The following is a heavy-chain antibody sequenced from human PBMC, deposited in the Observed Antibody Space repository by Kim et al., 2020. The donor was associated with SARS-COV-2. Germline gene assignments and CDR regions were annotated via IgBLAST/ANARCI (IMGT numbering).Heavy chain of an antibody. V-gene: IGHV3-48*03. CDR1: GFTFSSYE. CDR2: ISGSGATT. Sequence: GGSLRLSCTASGFTFSSYEMNWVRQAPGKGLEWVSYISGSGATTYYADSVQGRFTASRDNARNSLYLQMRSLRAEDTAVYYCARDRLHLGQYGDAFDLWGQGTMVTVSS. CDR3: ARDRLHLGQYGDAFDL. D-gene: IGHD3-10*01. J-gene: IGHJ3*01.